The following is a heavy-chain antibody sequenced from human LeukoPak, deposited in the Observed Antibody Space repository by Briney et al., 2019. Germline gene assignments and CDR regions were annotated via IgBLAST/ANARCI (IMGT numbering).Heavy chain of an antibody. CDR3: VKSIYYDSSGPFDY. Sequence: SRSLRLSCAASGFTFDDYAMHWVRQAPGKGLASVSGISWNSGSIGYADSVKGRFTISRDNAKNSLYLQMNSLRPEDMALYYCVKSIYYDSSGPFDYWGQGTLVTVSS. CDR1: GFTFDDYA. D-gene: IGHD3-22*01. J-gene: IGHJ4*02. V-gene: IGHV3-9*03. CDR2: ISWNSGSI.